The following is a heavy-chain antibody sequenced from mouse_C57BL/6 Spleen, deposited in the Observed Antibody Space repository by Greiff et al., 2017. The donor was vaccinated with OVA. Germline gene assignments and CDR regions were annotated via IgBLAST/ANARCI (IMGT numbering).Heavy chain of an antibody. D-gene: IGHD2-4*01. CDR1: GYAFSSYW. CDR3: ARSYDYYWYFDV. V-gene: IGHV1-80*01. J-gene: IGHJ1*03. CDR2: IYPGDGDT. Sequence: QVQLQQSGAELVKPGASVKISCKASGYAFSSYWMNWVKQRPGKGLEWIGQIYPGDGDTNYNGKFKGKATLTADKSSSTAYMQLSSLTSEDSAVYFCARSYDYYWYFDVWGTGTTVTVSS.